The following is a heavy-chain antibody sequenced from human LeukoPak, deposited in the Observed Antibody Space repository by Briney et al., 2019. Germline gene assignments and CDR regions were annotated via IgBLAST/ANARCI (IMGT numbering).Heavy chain of an antibody. CDR2: IRSKANSYAT. J-gene: IGHJ6*03. D-gene: IGHD4-17*01. V-gene: IGHV3-73*01. CDR1: GFTFSGSA. Sequence: GGSLRLSCAASGFTFSGSAMHWVRQASGKGLEWVGRIRSKANSYATAYAASVKGRFTISRDDSKNTAYLQMNSLKTEDTAVYYCTSRGDYIIPDLYYYYMDVWGKGTTVTVSS. CDR3: TSRGDYIIPDLYYYYMDV.